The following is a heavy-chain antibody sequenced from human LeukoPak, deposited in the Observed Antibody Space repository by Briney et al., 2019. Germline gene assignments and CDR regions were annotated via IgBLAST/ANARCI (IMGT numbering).Heavy chain of an antibody. CDR3: VKEPGP. Sequence: GGSLRLSCAVSGPIVSTNYMSWVRQAPGKGLEWVSAISGSGGSTYYADSVKGRFTISRDNSKNTLYLQMNSLRAEDTAVYYCVKEPGPWGQGTLVTVSS. CDR1: GPIVSTNY. V-gene: IGHV3-23*01. CDR2: ISGSGGST. J-gene: IGHJ4*02.